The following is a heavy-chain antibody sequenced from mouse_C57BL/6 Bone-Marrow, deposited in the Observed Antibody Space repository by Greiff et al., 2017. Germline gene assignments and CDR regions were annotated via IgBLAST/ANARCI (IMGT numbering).Heavy chain of an antibody. CDR3: TRRWENAMDY. V-gene: IGHV1-15*01. CDR2: IDPETGGT. J-gene: IGHJ4*01. D-gene: IGHD1-1*02. Sequence: QVQLQQSGAELVRPGASVTLSCKASGYTFTDYEMHWVKQTPVHGLEWIGAIDPETGGTAYNQKFKGKAILTADKSSSTAYMELRSLTSEDSAVYYCTRRWENAMDYWGQGTSVTVSS. CDR1: GYTFTDYE.